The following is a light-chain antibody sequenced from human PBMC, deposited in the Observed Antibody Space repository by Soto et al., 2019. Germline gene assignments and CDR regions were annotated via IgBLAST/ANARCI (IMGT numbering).Light chain of an antibody. CDR3: QQYGSSPRFT. V-gene: IGKV3-20*01. Sequence: EIVLTQSPGTLSLSPGERATLSCRASQSVSSSYLAWYQQKPGQAPRLLIYGASSRATGIPDRFSRSGSGTDFTLTISRLEPEDYAVDYCQQYGSSPRFTFGGGTKVEIK. J-gene: IGKJ4*01. CDR1: QSVSSSY. CDR2: GAS.